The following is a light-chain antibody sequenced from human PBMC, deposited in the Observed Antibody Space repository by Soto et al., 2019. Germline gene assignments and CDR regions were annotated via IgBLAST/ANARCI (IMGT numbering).Light chain of an antibody. Sequence: AIQMTQSPSSLSASVGDRVTITCRASQGIRNDLGWYQQKPGKAPKFLIYGASSLQSGVPSRFSGSGSGTDFTLTINSLQPEDFATYYCLQDYNYPYTCGQGTKLEIK. J-gene: IGKJ2*01. V-gene: IGKV1-6*01. CDR2: GAS. CDR3: LQDYNYPYT. CDR1: QGIRND.